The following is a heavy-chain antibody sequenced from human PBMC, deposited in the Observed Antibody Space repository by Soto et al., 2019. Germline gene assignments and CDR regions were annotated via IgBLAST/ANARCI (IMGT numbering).Heavy chain of an antibody. J-gene: IGHJ4*02. D-gene: IGHD2-2*01. Sequence: SIRLSYEASVLNHSTYRISWVLQAPGKRLEWVANIKQDGYEKYYVASVKGLFAVSRDNAKNSLYLQMNSLKAEDTAVYYCARGLNVVAPATYSFDYWGQGALVTVSS. V-gene: IGHV3-7*01. CDR2: IKQDGYEK. CDR3: ARGLNVVAPATYSFDY. CDR1: VLNHSTYR.